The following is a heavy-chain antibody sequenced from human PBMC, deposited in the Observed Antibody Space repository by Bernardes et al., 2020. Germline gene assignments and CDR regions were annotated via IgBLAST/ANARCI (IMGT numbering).Heavy chain of an antibody. CDR3: AKEGLPGTTALFDY. J-gene: IGHJ4*02. V-gene: IGHV3-23*01. Sequence: GGSLRLSCAASGFSFSSYAMSWVRQAPGKGLEWVSSLNSSGGKTYYADSVKGRFTISRDNSRNTVYLQMNGLRAEDTAIYYCAKEGLPGTTALFDYWGQGSLVTVSS. CDR1: GFSFSSYA. CDR2: LNSSGGKT. D-gene: IGHD1-1*01.